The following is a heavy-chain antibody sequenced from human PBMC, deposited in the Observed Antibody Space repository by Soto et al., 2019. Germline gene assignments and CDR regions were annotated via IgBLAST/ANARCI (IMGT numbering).Heavy chain of an antibody. CDR3: AGVDSSTMDV. CDR1: GYTFTAYA. D-gene: IGHD6-19*01. Sequence: QVPLVQSGAEVKKPGASVKVSCQASGYTFTAYAMHWVRQAPGQRLEWMGWINAGSGDTKYSQKFQGRVTITRDTPARTADMELSSLKSEATAVYYCAGVDSSTMDVWGQGTTVTVSS. J-gene: IGHJ6*02. CDR2: INAGSGDT. V-gene: IGHV1-3*01.